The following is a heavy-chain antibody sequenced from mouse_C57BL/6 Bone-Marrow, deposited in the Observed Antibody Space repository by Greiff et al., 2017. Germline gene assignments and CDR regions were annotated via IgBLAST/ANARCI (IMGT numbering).Heavy chain of an antibody. CDR2: IYPRSGNT. Sequence: VHLVESGAELARPGASVKLSCKASGYTFTSYGISWVKQRTGQGLEWIGEIYPRSGNTYYNEKFKGKATLTADKSSSTAYMELRSLTSEDSAVYFCASQGYYGSSPFAYWGQGTLVTVSA. V-gene: IGHV1-81*01. D-gene: IGHD1-1*01. CDR1: GYTFTSYG. J-gene: IGHJ3*01. CDR3: ASQGYYGSSPFAY.